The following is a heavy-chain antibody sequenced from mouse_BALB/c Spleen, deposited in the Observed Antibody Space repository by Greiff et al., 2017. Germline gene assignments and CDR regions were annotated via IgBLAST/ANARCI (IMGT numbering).Heavy chain of an antibody. Sequence: EVQLVESGGDLVKPGGSLKLSCAASGFTFSSYGMSWVRQTPDKRLEWVATISSGGSYTYYPDSVKGRFTISRDNAKNTLYLQMSSLKSEDTAMYYCARQYDGRDLCDYWGQGTTLTVSS. CDR3: ARQYDGRDLCDY. J-gene: IGHJ2*01. CDR2: ISSGGSYT. CDR1: GFTFSSYG. V-gene: IGHV5-6*01. D-gene: IGHD2-14*01.